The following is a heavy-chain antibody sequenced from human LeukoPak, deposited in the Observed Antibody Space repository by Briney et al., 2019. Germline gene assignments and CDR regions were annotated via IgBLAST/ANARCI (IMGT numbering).Heavy chain of an antibody. Sequence: SETLSLTCTVSGGSISSSSYYWGWIRQPPGKGLEWIGEIHRSGSTNYNPSLQSRVTISIDRSKNQIALELSSVTAADTAVYYCAREIVGGFNPGAYWGQGTLVTVSS. V-gene: IGHV4-39*06. J-gene: IGHJ4*02. D-gene: IGHD1-14*01. CDR2: IHRSGST. CDR1: GGSISSSSYY. CDR3: AREIVGGFNPGAY.